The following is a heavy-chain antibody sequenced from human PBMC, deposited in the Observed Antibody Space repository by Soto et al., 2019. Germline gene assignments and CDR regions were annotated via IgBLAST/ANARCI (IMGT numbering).Heavy chain of an antibody. CDR3: ARLHRYGDHPPDY. D-gene: IGHD4-17*01. V-gene: IGHV1-18*01. CDR2: SSAYNGKT. CDR1: RYTFTMYG. J-gene: IGHJ4*02. Sequence: QGQLVQSGAEVKKPGASVKVSCKASRYTFTMYGITWVRQAPGQGLEWMGWSSAYNGKTDYAEKFQGRVAMTTDSSTTTAYMELRSLRSDDTAVYYCARLHRYGDHPPDYWGQGTPVIVSS.